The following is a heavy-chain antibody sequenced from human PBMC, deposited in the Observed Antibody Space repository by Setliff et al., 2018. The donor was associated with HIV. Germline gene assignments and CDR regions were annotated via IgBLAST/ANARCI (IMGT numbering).Heavy chain of an antibody. CDR3: ARDLSLGIAAAGADY. D-gene: IGHD6-13*01. CDR2: INPNSGVT. J-gene: IGHJ1*01. CDR1: GHTFTGYY. V-gene: IGHV1-2*02. Sequence: VSVKVSCKASGHTFTGYYMHWVRQAPGQGLEWMGWINPNSGVTNYAQNFQGRVTLTRDTSISTAYMELSRLRSDDTAVYYCARDLSLGIAAAGADYWGQGTLVTVSS.